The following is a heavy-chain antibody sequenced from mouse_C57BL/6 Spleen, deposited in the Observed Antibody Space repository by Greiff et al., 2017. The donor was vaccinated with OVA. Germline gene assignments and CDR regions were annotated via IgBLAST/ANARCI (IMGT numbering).Heavy chain of an antibody. J-gene: IGHJ1*03. CDR3: ARHEDHYYGSSFYWYFDV. CDR2: FYPGSGSI. CDR1: GYTFTEYT. D-gene: IGHD1-1*01. V-gene: IGHV1-62-2*01. Sequence: QVQLQQSGAELVKPGASVKLSCKASGYTFTEYTIHWVKQRSGQGLEWIGWFYPGSGSIKYNEKFKDKATLTADKSSSTVYMELSRLTSEDSAVYFWARHEDHYYGSSFYWYFDVWGTGTTVTVSS.